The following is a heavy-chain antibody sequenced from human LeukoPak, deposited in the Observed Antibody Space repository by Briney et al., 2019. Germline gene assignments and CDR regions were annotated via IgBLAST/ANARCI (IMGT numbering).Heavy chain of an antibody. CDR1: GFTFSSYS. J-gene: IGHJ4*02. V-gene: IGHV3-48*04. D-gene: IGHD3-22*01. Sequence: PGGSLRLSCAASGFTFSSYSMNWVRQAPGKGLEWVSYISSSSSTIYYTDSVKGRFTISRDNAKNSLYLQMNSLRAEDTAVYYCARVLYCYDSSGLRDYWGQGTLVTVSS. CDR2: ISSSSSTI. CDR3: ARVLYCYDSSGLRDY.